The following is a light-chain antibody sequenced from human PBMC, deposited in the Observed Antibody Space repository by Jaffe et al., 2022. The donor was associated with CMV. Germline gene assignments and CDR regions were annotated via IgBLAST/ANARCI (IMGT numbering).Light chain of an antibody. V-gene: IGKV1-39*01. J-gene: IGKJ4*01. Sequence: DIQMTQSPSSLSASVGDRVAITCRASQSIRNFLNWYQQRPGKAPELLIYGASSLRRGVPSRFSGSGSGTDFTLTISSLQAEDLATYYCQQSYSDPVTFGGGTKVEIK. CDR3: QQSYSDPVT. CDR2: GAS. CDR1: QSIRNF.